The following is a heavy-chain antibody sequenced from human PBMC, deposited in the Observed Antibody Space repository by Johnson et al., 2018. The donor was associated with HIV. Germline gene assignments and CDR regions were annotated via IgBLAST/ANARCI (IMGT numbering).Heavy chain of an antibody. CDR3: ARGGRAKDAFDI. D-gene: IGHD3-16*01. J-gene: IGHJ3*02. V-gene: IGHV3-66*02. CDR1: GFTVINNY. Sequence: VQLVESGGGLVQPGGSLRLSCAVSGFTVINNYMTWVRQAPGKGLEWVSIIYSRDTTYYADSVKGRFSIARDSSENTLYLQMNSLRAEDTALYYCARGGRAKDAFDIWGQGTMVTVSS. CDR2: IYSRDTT.